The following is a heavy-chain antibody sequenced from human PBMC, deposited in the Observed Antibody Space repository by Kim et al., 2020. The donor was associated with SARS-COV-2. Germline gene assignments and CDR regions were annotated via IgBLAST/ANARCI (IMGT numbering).Heavy chain of an antibody. V-gene: IGHV4-59*08. CDR3: ASQIRSFYYGSGSYYTDAFDI. J-gene: IGHJ3*02. CDR1: GGSISSYY. CDR2: IYYSGST. Sequence: SETLSLTCTVSGGSISSYYWSWIRQPPGKGLEWIGYIYYSGSTNYNPSLKSRVTISVDTSKNQFSLKLSSVTAADTAVYYCASQIRSFYYGSGSYYTDAFDIWGQGTMVTVSS. D-gene: IGHD3-10*01.